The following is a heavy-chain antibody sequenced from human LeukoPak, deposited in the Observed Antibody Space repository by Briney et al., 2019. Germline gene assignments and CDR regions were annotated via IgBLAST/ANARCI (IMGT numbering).Heavy chain of an antibody. V-gene: IGHV3-23*01. CDR3: AKDRPLASWRPDRYYFDY. CDR1: GFTFSSYA. J-gene: IGHJ4*02. D-gene: IGHD3-3*02. Sequence: PGGSLRLSCAASGFTFSSYAMSWVRQAPGKGLEWVSAISGSGGSTYYADSVKGRFTISRDNSKNTLYLQMNSLRAEDTAVYYCAKDRPLASWRPDRYYFDYWGQGTLVTVSS. CDR2: ISGSGGST.